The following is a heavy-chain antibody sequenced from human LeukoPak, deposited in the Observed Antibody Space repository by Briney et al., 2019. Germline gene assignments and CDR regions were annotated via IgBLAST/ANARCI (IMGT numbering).Heavy chain of an antibody. V-gene: IGHV3-30-3*01. CDR3: TRGPPAAFDY. Sequence: HPGRSLRLSCTASGFIFSSYNMHWVRQAPGKGLEWVALISYDGINEYYAVSVKGRFTISKDNSMNRLYLQMDTLRAEDTAVYYCTRGPPAAFDYWGQGTLVTVSS. CDR2: ISYDGINE. CDR1: GFIFSSYN. D-gene: IGHD6-25*01. J-gene: IGHJ4*02.